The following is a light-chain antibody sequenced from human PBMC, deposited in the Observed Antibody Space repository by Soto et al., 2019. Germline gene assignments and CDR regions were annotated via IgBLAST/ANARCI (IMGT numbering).Light chain of an antibody. J-gene: IGKJ1*01. CDR1: QSVSSN. CDR2: GAS. V-gene: IGKV3-15*01. CDR3: QQYNNWPRT. Sequence: EILLTPSPATLSVSPGEKATLSFRASQSVSSNLAWYQQKPGQAPRLLIYGASTRATGIPARFSGSGSGTEFTLTISSLQSEDFAVYYCQQYNNWPRTFGQGTKVDIK.